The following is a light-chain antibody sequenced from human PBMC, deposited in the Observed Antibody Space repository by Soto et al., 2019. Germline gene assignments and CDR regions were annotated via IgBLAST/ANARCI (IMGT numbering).Light chain of an antibody. J-gene: IGKJ1*01. CDR1: QSISTY. V-gene: IGKV1-39*01. Sequence: DLQMTQSPSSLSASVGDRVTISCRAAQSISTYLNWYQQKPGTAPRLLIYSASNVKTGVPPSFSGSGSGRTFTLTISSLRPEDNATYYCQQSYTSPPWTFGQGTKVEIK. CDR2: SAS. CDR3: QQSYTSPPWT.